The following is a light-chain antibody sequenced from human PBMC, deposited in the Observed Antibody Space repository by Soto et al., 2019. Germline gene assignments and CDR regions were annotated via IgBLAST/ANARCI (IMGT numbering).Light chain of an antibody. Sequence: QSALTQPASVSGSPGQSITISCTGTDSDVGGYNYVSWYQQHPGKAPKLMIYGVYNRPSGVSNRFSGSKSDNTASLTISGLQAEDEADYYCSSFTNNNTPHVVFGGGTKVTVL. CDR2: GVY. J-gene: IGLJ2*01. CDR1: DSDVGGYNY. V-gene: IGLV2-14*01. CDR3: SSFTNNNTPHVV.